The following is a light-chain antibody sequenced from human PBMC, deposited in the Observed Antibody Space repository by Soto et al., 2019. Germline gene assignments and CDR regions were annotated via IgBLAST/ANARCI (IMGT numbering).Light chain of an antibody. J-gene: IGLJ3*02. CDR2: SNN. CDR1: SSNIGSNY. V-gene: IGLV1-47*02. Sequence: QSVLTQPPSASGTPGQRVTISCSGSSSNIGSNYVYWYQQLPGTAPQLLIYSNNQRPSGVPDRFSGSKSGTSASLAISGLRSEDEADYYCAAWDDSLSGLNWVFGGGTQLAVL. CDR3: AAWDDSLSGLNWV.